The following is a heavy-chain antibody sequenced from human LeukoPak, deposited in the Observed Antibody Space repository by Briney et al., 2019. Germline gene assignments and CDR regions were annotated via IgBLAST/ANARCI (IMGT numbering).Heavy chain of an antibody. Sequence: ASVKVSCKASGYTFTSYYIHWVRQAPGQGLEWMGWINSNSGGTKYAQKLQGRITMTRDTSISTAYMELSSLGSDDTAVYYCARDSITAPGIGSDIWGQGTMVAVSS. D-gene: IGHD6-13*01. V-gene: IGHV1-2*02. J-gene: IGHJ3*02. CDR2: INSNSGGT. CDR1: GYTFTSYY. CDR3: ARDSITAPGIGSDI.